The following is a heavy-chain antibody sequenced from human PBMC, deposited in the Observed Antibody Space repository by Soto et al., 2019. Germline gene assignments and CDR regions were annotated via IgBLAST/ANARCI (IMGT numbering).Heavy chain of an antibody. V-gene: IGHV3-30*18. CDR3: AKDRVRRGYSYGNPYYFDY. CDR2: ISYDGSNK. J-gene: IGHJ4*02. CDR1: GFTFSSYG. D-gene: IGHD5-18*01. Sequence: GGSLRLSCAASGFTFSSYGMHWVRQAPGKGLEWVAVISYDGSNKYYADSVKGRFTISRDNSKNTLYLQMNSLRAEDTAVYYCAKDRVRRGYSYGNPYYFDYRGQGTLVTVSS.